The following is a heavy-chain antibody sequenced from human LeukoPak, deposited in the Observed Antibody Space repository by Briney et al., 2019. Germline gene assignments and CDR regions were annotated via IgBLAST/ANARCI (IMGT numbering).Heavy chain of an antibody. CDR3: ARHDPDSSGWYFDY. J-gene: IGHJ4*02. CDR2: IYYSGST. CDR1: GGSISSYY. V-gene: IGHV4-59*08. D-gene: IGHD6-19*01. Sequence: SETLSLTCTVSGGSISSYYWSWIRQPPGKGLEWIGYIYYSGSTNYNPSLKSRVTISVDTSKNQFSLKLSSVTAADTAVYYCARHDPDSSGWYFDYWGQGTLVTVSS.